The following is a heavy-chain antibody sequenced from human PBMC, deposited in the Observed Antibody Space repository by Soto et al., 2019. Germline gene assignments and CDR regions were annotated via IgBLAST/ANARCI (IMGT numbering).Heavy chain of an antibody. D-gene: IGHD3-10*01. CDR3: ARDRVDYYGSGSYGDAFDI. CDR1: GGSISSYY. V-gene: IGHV4-59*01. Sequence: SETLSLTCTVSGGSISSYYWSWIRQPPGKGLEWIGYIYYSGSTNYNPSLKSRVTISVDTSKNQFSLKLSSVTAADTAVYYCARDRVDYYGSGSYGDAFDIWGQGTMVTVSS. J-gene: IGHJ3*02. CDR2: IYYSGST.